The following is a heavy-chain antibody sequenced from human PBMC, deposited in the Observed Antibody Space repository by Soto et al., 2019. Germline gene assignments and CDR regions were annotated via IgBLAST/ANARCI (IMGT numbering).Heavy chain of an antibody. CDR2: VSGGAYT. V-gene: IGHV3-23*01. CDR1: GFTFSAYA. CDR3: AKHLEYGTQAFDG. J-gene: IGHJ4*02. Sequence: GGSLRLSCAASGFTFSAYAMTWVRQAPGKGLEWVSTVSGGAYTYYADSVKGRFTISRDDSKNTVDLQMNSLRAEDTAVYYCAKHLEYGTQAFDGWGQGTRVTVSS. D-gene: IGHD1-26*01.